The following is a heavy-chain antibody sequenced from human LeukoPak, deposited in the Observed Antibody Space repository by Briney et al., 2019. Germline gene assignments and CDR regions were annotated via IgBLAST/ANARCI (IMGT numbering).Heavy chain of an antibody. CDR1: GGSISASGHY. CDR3: ARHNDPGHAFDI. V-gene: IGHV4-39*01. Sequence: SETLSLTCTVSGGSISASGHYWGWIRQPPGKGLEWIGSIYYSGSTYYDPSLRSRVTISLDTSKNQFSLKVNSVTAADTAVYYCARHNDPGHAFDIWGQGTMVTVSS. CDR2: IYYSGST. D-gene: IGHD1-1*01. J-gene: IGHJ3*02.